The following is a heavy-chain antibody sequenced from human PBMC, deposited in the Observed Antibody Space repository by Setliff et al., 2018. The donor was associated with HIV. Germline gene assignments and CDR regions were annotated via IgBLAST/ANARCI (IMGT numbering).Heavy chain of an antibody. V-gene: IGHV4-34*01. D-gene: IGHD5-12*01. J-gene: IGHJ6*03. CDR2: INHIGGN. Sequence: SETLSLTCAVYGGSFSGYYWSWIRQPPGKGLEWIGEINHIGGNMNHNPSLKSRVTISVDTSKKQFSLKLSSVTAADTAVYYCARKKSGYERYYYMDVWGKGTTVTVSS. CDR1: GGSFSGYY. CDR3: ARKKSGYERYYYMDV.